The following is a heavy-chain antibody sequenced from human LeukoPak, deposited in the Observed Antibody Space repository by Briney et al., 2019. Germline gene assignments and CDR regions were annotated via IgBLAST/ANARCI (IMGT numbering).Heavy chain of an antibody. D-gene: IGHD6-6*01. Sequence: SETLSLTCTVSGGSINSYYWSWIRQPPGKGLEWIGYISYSGSTNYNPSLKSRVTMSLDTSKNQFSLKLSSVTAADTAVYYCARCEIAARGWFDPWGQGTLVTVSS. CDR3: ARCEIAARGWFDP. V-gene: IGHV4-59*08. J-gene: IGHJ5*02. CDR2: ISYSGST. CDR1: GGSINSYY.